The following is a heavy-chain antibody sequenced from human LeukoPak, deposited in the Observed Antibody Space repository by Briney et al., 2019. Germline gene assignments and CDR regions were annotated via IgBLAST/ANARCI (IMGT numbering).Heavy chain of an antibody. CDR2: ISYDGSNK. CDR3: ARVPDYYDSSGYAEGIDY. CDR1: GFTFSSYA. Sequence: GGSLRLSCAASGFTFSSYAMHWVRQAPGKGLEWVAVISYDGSNKYYADSVKGRFTISRDNSKNTLYLQMNSLRAEDTAVYYCARVPDYYDSSGYAEGIDYWGQGTLVTVSS. J-gene: IGHJ4*02. D-gene: IGHD3-22*01. V-gene: IGHV3-30-3*01.